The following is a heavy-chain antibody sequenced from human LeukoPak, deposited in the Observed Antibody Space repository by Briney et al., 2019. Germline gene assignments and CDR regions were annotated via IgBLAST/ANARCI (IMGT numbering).Heavy chain of an antibody. D-gene: IGHD3-3*01. CDR2: IRGGGITT. V-gene: IGHV3-23*01. Sequence: GGSLRLSCAASGFSFSNYAMSWVRQAPGKGLEWVSAIRGGGITTFYADSVKGRFTISRDNSKNTLYLQMNSLRAEDTAVYYCARVASGPNWFDPWGQGTLVTVSS. CDR1: GFSFSNYA. CDR3: ARVASGPNWFDP. J-gene: IGHJ5*02.